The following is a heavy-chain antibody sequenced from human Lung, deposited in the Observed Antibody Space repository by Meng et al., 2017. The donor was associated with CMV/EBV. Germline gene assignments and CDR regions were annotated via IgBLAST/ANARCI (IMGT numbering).Heavy chain of an antibody. D-gene: IGHD3-10*01. J-gene: IGHJ4*02. V-gene: IGHV1-2*02. CDR3: ARVPNWGYDTFGELEY. CDR2: INPNTDGT. CDR1: GYMFTGYY. Sequence: ASVKVSXKASGYMFTGYYIHWVRQAPGQGLEWMGWINPNTDGTYFAQQFQGRVTMTRDTSISTAYLELSRLRSDDTAIYYCARVPNWGYDTFGELEYWGPGTXVTVSS.